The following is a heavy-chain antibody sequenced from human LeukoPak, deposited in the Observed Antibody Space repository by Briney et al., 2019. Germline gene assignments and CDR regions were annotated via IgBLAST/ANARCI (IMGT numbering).Heavy chain of an antibody. CDR3: ARLSYGGKFDY. J-gene: IGHJ4*02. V-gene: IGHV1-69*05. Sequence: SVKVSCKASGGTFSSYAISWVRQAPGQGLEWMGGIIPIFGTASYAQKFQGRVTITTDESTSTAYMELSSLRSEDTAVYYCARLSYGGKFDYWGQGTLVTVSS. D-gene: IGHD5-18*01. CDR1: GGTFSSYA. CDR2: IIPIFGTA.